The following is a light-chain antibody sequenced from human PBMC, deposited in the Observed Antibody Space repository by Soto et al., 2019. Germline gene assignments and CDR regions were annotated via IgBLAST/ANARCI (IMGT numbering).Light chain of an antibody. CDR2: ETS. J-gene: IGKJ1*01. V-gene: IGKV3-15*01. Sequence: MTQSPATLSVSPGERATLSCRASQSVSSNLAWYQQKPGQAPRLLIYETSTRATGIPARFSGSGSGTEFTLTISGLQSEDSAVYYCQQYNNWWTFGQGTKVEIK. CDR3: QQYNNWWT. CDR1: QSVSSN.